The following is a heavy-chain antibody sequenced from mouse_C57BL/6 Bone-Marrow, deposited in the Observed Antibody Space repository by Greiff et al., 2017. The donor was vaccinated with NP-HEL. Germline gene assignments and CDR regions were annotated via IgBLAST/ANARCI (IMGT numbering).Heavy chain of an antibody. CDR3: ARRWDYLYAMDY. CDR2: ISNGGGST. D-gene: IGHD2-4*01. V-gene: IGHV5-12*01. J-gene: IGHJ4*01. Sequence: EVQLQESGGGLVQPGGSLKLSCAASGFTFSDYYMYWVRQTPEQRLEWVAYISNGGGSTYYPDTVKGRFTISRDNAKNTLYLQMSRLKSEDTAMYYCARRWDYLYAMDYWGQGTSVTVSS. CDR1: GFTFSDYY.